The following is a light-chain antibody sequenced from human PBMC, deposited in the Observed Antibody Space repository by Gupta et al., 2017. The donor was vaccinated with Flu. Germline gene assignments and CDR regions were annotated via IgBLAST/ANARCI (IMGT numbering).Light chain of an antibody. V-gene: IGLV1-44*01. CDR1: SSNIGSKT. J-gene: IGLJ2*01. CDR3: AAWDASLNGVV. Sequence: RVTISCSGSSSNIGSKTVNWYQQLPGSAPKLLIYNNNQRPSGVPDRFSGSKSGTSASLAISGLQSEDEADYYCAAWDASLNGVVFGGGTNLTVL. CDR2: NNN.